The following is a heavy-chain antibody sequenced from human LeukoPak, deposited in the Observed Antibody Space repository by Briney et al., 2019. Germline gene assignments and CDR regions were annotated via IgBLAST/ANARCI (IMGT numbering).Heavy chain of an antibody. Sequence: SQTLSLTCVISGDSVVSNSTACNWIRQSPSRGLEWLGRTYYRSKWYNDYALSVKSRITINPDTSKNQFSPQLNSVTPEDTAVYYCARGGQGDGYSADEAFDFWGQGTMVTVS. J-gene: IGHJ3*01. D-gene: IGHD5-24*01. V-gene: IGHV6-1*01. CDR2: TYYRSKWYN. CDR3: ARGGQGDGYSADEAFDF. CDR1: GDSVVSNSTA.